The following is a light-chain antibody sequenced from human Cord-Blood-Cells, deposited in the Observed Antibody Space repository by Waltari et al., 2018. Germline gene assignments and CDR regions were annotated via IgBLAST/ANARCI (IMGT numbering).Light chain of an antibody. Sequence: DIVLTQSPATLSSSPVERATLSCRASQSVSSYLAWYQQKPGQAPRLLIYDASNSATGIPARFSGSGSGTDFTLTISSLEPEDFAVYYCQQRSNWPPLTFGGGTKVEIK. CDR3: QQRSNWPPLT. J-gene: IGKJ4*01. CDR2: DAS. V-gene: IGKV3-11*01. CDR1: QSVSSY.